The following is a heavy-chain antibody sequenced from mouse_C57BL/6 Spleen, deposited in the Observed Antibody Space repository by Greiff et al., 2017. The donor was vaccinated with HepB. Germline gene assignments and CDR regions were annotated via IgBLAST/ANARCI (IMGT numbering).Heavy chain of an antibody. CDR1: GFNIKDDY. J-gene: IGHJ4*01. CDR2: IDPENGDT. Sequence: VQLQQSGAELVRPGASVKLSCTASGFNIKDDYMHWVKQRPEQGLEWIGWIDPENGDTEYASKFQGKATITADTSSNTAYLQLSSLTSEDTAVYYCTTATVVDYWGQGTSVTVSS. V-gene: IGHV14-4*01. D-gene: IGHD1-1*01. CDR3: TTATVVDY.